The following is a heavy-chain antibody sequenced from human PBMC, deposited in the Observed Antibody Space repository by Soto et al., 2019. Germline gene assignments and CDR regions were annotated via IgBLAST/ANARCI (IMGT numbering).Heavy chain of an antibody. CDR3: AREDYDSRPKAIDI. CDR1: GYTFTSYG. J-gene: IGHJ3*02. D-gene: IGHD3-22*01. CDR2: ISAYNGNT. Sequence: ASVKVSWKASGYTFTSYGISWVRQAPGQGLEWMGWISAYNGNTNYAQKLQGRVTMTTDTSTSTAYMELRSLRSDDTAVYYCAREDYDSRPKAIDIWGQGTMVTVSS. V-gene: IGHV1-18*01.